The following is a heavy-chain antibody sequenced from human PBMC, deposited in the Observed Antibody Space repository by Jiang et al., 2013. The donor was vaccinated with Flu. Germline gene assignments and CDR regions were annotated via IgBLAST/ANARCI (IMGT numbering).Heavy chain of an antibody. Sequence: KVSCKASGYTFTSYAMHWVRQAPGQRLEWMGWINAGNGNTKYSQKFQGRVTITRDTSASTAYMELSSLRSEDTAVYYCARAMTITMVRGVIPDYWGQGTLVTVSS. CDR1: GYTFTSYA. CDR2: INAGNGNT. V-gene: IGHV1-3*01. J-gene: IGHJ4*02. D-gene: IGHD3-10*01. CDR3: ARAMTITMVRGVIPDY.